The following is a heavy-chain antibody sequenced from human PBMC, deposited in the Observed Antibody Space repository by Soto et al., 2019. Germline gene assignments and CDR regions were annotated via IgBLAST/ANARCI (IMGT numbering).Heavy chain of an antibody. CDR2: IHNSGSP. CDR3: ARGPTTEKVYS. V-gene: IGHV4-30-4*01. J-gene: IGHJ4*02. CDR1: GASIYNGGYF. Sequence: QVQLQESGPGLVRPSQTLSLTCSVSGASIYNGGYFWSWIRQSPGKGREWIGHIHNSGSPHNNPSLKSRVTISADTAMNQFPLALTSVTAADTAMYYCARGPTTEKVYSWGQVILVTVSS.